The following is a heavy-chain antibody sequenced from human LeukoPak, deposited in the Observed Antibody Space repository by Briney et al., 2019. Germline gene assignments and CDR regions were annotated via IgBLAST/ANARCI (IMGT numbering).Heavy chain of an antibody. CDR3: ARGRMTESATGPFDI. CDR2: VYYSGST. V-gene: IGHV4-59*01. J-gene: IGHJ3*02. D-gene: IGHD2-15*01. Sequence: ETLSLTCTVSGGSFSGYYWNWIRQPPGKGLEWIGYVYYSGSTNYSPSLKSRVTISVDTSRNQFSLNLISVTAADTAVYYCARGRMTESATGPFDIWGQGTVVTVSS. CDR1: GGSFSGYY.